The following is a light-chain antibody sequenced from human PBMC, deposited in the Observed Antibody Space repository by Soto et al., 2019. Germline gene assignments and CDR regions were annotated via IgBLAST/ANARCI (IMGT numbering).Light chain of an antibody. J-gene: IGKJ5*01. CDR1: QSVSRF. CDR3: QQRANWPPIT. V-gene: IGKV3-11*01. Sequence: EIVLTQSPATLSLSPGERATLSCRASQSVSRFLAWYQHKPGQAPRLLIYDASNRAPGIPARFSGSGSGTDFTITISTLEPEDFAVYYCQQRANWPPITFGQGTRLEIK. CDR2: DAS.